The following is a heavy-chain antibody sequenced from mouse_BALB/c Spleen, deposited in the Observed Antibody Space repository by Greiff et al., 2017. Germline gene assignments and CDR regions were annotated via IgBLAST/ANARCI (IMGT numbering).Heavy chain of an antibody. CDR2: INPSNGGT. CDR1: GYTFTSYY. Sequence: QVQLKQSGAELVKPGASVKLSCKASGYTFTSYYMYWVKQRPGQGLEWIGGINPSNGGTNFNEKFKSKATLTVDKSSSTAYMQLSSLTSEDSAVYYCTNGNYYYTMDYWGQGTSVTVSS. V-gene: IGHV1S81*02. J-gene: IGHJ4*01. D-gene: IGHD2-1*01. CDR3: TNGNYYYTMDY.